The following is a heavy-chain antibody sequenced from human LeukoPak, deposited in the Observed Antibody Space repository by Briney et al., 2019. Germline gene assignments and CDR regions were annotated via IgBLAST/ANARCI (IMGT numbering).Heavy chain of an antibody. D-gene: IGHD2/OR15-2a*01. CDR2: FDPEDGET. CDR3: ARDQYNSRVYYYYGMDV. V-gene: IGHV1-24*01. J-gene: IGHJ6*02. CDR1: GYTLTELS. Sequence: ASVKVSCKVSGYTLTELSMHWVRQAPGKGLEWMGGFDPEDGETIYAQKFQGRVTMTEDTSTDTAYMELRSLRSDDTAVYYCARDQYNSRVYYYYGMDVWGQGTTVTVSS.